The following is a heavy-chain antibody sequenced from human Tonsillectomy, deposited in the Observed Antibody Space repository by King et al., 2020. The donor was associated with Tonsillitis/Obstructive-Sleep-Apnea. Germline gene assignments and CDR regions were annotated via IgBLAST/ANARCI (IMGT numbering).Heavy chain of an antibody. V-gene: IGHV4-39*01. Sequence: QLQESGPGRVKPSETLSLSCTVSGGSISSSRYYWGWIRQPPGKGLEWIGTIYYNGDTYYKPSLKSRVTVSIDTSENQFSLKLTTVTAADTAVYYCARHAPDMDNYSDYMDVWGKGTTVTVSS. J-gene: IGHJ6*03. CDR2: IYYNGDT. CDR1: GGSISSSRYY. CDR3: ARHAPDMDNYSDYMDV. D-gene: IGHD3-9*01.